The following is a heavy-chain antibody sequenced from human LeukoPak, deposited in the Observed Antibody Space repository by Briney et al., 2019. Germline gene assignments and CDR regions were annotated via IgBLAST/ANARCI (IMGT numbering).Heavy chain of an antibody. CDR1: GFTFSSYS. D-gene: IGHD5-18*01. J-gene: IGHJ4*02. CDR2: ISSRSSSI. Sequence: GGSLRLSCAASGFTFSSYSMNWVRQAPGKGLEWVSYISSRSSSIYYADSVKGRFTISRHNSKNTLYLQMNSLRAEDTAVYYCARVSRGYSYGHWGQGTLVTVSS. V-gene: IGHV3-48*01. CDR3: ARVSRGYSYGH.